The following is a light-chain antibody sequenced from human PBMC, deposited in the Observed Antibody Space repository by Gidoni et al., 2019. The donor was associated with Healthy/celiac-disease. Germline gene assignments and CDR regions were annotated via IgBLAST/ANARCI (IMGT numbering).Light chain of an antibody. CDR3: QQYNNWPPIT. J-gene: IGKJ5*01. Sequence: EIVMTQSPATLSVSPGERATLSCSASQSVSSNLAWYQQQPGQAPRLLNYGASTRATGIPARFSGSGSGTEFTLTISSLQSEDFAVYYCQQYNNWPPITFGQGTRLEIK. CDR2: GAS. CDR1: QSVSSN. V-gene: IGKV3-15*01.